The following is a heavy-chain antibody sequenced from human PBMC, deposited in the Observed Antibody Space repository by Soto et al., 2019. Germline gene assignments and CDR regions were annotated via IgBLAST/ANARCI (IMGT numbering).Heavy chain of an antibody. Sequence: SLKVSCKTSAYTFSNYGITWVRQAPGQPLEWLGWISLYSDGTNYAQKFQGRVSMTTETSTTTAYMELRSLRSDDTAVYYCARVVPGAEAWFGPWGQGTLVTVSS. D-gene: IGHD2-2*01. CDR2: ISLYSDGT. V-gene: IGHV1-18*01. CDR3: ARVVPGAEAWFGP. CDR1: AYTFSNYG. J-gene: IGHJ5*02.